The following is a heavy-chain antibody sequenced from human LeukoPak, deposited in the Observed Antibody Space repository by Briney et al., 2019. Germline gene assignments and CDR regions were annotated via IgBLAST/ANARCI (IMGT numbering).Heavy chain of an antibody. CDR3: ARGTSTVRGFDY. V-gene: IGHV3-21*01. D-gene: IGHD4-17*01. CDR1: GFTFSSYS. J-gene: IGHJ4*02. CDR2: ISSSSSYI. Sequence: GGSLRLSCAASGFTFSSYSMNWVRQAPGKGLEWLSSISSSSSYIYYADSVKGRFTISRDNAKNSLYLQMNSLRAEDTAVYFCARGTSTVRGFDYWGQGTLVTVSS.